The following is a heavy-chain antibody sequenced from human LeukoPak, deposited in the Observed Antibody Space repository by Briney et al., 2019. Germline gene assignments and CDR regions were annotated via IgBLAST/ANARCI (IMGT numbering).Heavy chain of an antibody. CDR1: GFSLSNARMG. CDR3: AHSPMNYDILTGYYDYYFDY. D-gene: IGHD3-9*01. CDR2: IFSNDEK. J-gene: IGHJ4*02. V-gene: IGHV2-26*01. Sequence: SGPTLVNPTETLTLTCTVSGFSLSNARMGVSWIRQPPGKALEWLAHIFSNDEKSYSTSLKSRLTITKDTSKNQVVLTMTNMDPVDTATYYCAHSPMNYDILTGYYDYYFDYWGQGTLVTVSS.